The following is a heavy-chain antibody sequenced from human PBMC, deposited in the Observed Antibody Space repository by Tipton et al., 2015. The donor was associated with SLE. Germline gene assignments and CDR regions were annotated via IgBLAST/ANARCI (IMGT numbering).Heavy chain of an antibody. D-gene: IGHD6-6*01. J-gene: IGHJ1*01. CDR3: ARERSSSFQH. CDR2: IYYSGST. CDR1: GGSISSYY. V-gene: IGHV4-31*02. Sequence: LRLSCTVSGGSISSYYWSWIRQHPGKGLEWIGYIYYSGSTYYNPSLKSRVTISVDTSKNQFSLKLSSVTAADTAVYYCARERSSSFQHWGQGTLATVSS.